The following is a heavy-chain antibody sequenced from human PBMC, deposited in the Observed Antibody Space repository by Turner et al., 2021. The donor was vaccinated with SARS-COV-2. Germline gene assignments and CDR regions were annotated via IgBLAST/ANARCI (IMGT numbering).Heavy chain of an antibody. Sequence: QLQLQESGPGLVQPSETLSLTFPVSGGSISISSYYWGWIRQPPGKGLEGIGNIFYSGSTYDNPALKSRVTISVDTSKNQFSLKLSSVTAADTAVYYCARLMDTAMDYYGMDVWGQGTTVTVSS. CDR3: ARLMDTAMDYYGMDV. CDR1: GGSISISSYY. V-gene: IGHV4-39*01. CDR2: IFYSGST. D-gene: IGHD5-18*01. J-gene: IGHJ6*02.